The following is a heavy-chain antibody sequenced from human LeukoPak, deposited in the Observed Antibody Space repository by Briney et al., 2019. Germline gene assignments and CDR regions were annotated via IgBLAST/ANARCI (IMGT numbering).Heavy chain of an antibody. CDR1: GGSISSSNW. J-gene: IGHJ4*02. V-gene: IGHV4-4*02. CDR2: IYHSGST. Sequence: SVILSLTCAVSGGSISSSNWWSWVRQPPGKGLEWIGEIYHSGSTNYNPSLKSRVTISVDKSKNQFSLKLSSVTAADTAVYYCARALSSETPFDYWGQGTLVTVSS. D-gene: IGHD2-15*01. CDR3: ARALSSETPFDY.